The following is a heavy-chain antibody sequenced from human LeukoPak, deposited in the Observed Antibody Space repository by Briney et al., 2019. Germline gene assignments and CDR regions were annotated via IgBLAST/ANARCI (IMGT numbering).Heavy chain of an antibody. CDR1: GGSMSGYY. J-gene: IGHJ4*02. CDR3: ARRGWYFDF. Sequence: SETLSLTCTVSGGSMSGYYWSWIRQPPGKRLEWIGYNYYTGGTNYNPSLKSRVTISVDTSKNQFSLKLSSVTAADTAVYYCARRGWYFDFWGRGTLVTVSS. CDR2: NYYTGGT. V-gene: IGHV4-59*08.